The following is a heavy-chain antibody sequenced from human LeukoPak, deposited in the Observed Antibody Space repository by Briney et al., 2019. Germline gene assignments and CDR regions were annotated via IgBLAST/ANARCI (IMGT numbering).Heavy chain of an antibody. CDR3: ARRRESSGLIFDY. J-gene: IGHJ4*02. CDR2: IIPIFDTA. CDR1: GGTFSSYA. V-gene: IGHV1-69*05. D-gene: IGHD6-19*01. Sequence: SVKVSCKASGGTFSSYAISWVRQAPGQGLEWMGRIIPIFDTANYAQKFQGRVTITTDESTSTAYMELSSLRSEDTAVYYCARRRESSGLIFDYWGQGTLVTVSS.